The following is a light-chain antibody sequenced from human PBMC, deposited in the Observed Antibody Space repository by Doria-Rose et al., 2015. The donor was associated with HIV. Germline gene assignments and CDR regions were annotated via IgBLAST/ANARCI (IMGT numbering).Light chain of an antibody. CDR3: QSADNGGAYRVV. V-gene: IGLV3-25*02. CDR2: KDS. CDR1: ALPKQY. Sequence: SYELTQLPSVSVSPGQTASITCSGDALPKQYAYWYQQKPGQATVLLIYKDSERPSGIPERFSGSSSGTTVTLSISGVQADDEADYYCQSADNGGAYRVVFGGGTKLTVL. J-gene: IGLJ2*01.